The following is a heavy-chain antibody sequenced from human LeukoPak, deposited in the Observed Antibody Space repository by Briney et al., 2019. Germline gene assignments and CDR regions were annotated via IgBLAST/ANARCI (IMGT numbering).Heavy chain of an antibody. V-gene: IGHV4-59*01. CDR2: IYYSGST. D-gene: IGHD5-12*01. J-gene: IGHJ4*02. Sequence: SETLSLTCTVPGGSISSYYWSWIRQPPGKGLEWIGYIYYSGSTNYNPSLKSRVTISVDTSKNQFSLKLSSVTAADTAVYYCARGSGRVDYWGQGTLVTVSS. CDR1: GGSISSYY. CDR3: ARGSGRVDY.